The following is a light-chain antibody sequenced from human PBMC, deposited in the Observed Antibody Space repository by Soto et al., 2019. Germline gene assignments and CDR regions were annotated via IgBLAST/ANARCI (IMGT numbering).Light chain of an antibody. J-gene: IGLJ2*01. CDR2: DVT. Sequence: QSALTQPASVSGSPGQSITISCTGTSSDIGGYNYVSWYQQHPSKAPKLMIYDVTNRPSGVSNRFSGSKSGNTASLTISGLQAEDEADYYCCSYTSSNTFVVFGGGTKVTV. V-gene: IGLV2-14*03. CDR1: SSDIGGYNY. CDR3: CSYTSSNTFVV.